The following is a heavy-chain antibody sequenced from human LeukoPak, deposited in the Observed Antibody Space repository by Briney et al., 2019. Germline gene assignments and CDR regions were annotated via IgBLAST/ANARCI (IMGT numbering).Heavy chain of an antibody. Sequence: PSETLSLTCAVYGGSFSGYYWSWIRQPPGKGLEWIGEINHSGSTNYNPSLKSRITISLDTSKNQFSLNLSSVTAADTAVYYCARGLMRIYDSSGQITLGWFDPWGQGTLVTVSS. J-gene: IGHJ5*02. D-gene: IGHD3-22*01. CDR2: INHSGST. CDR1: GGSFSGYY. V-gene: IGHV4-34*01. CDR3: ARGLMRIYDSSGQITLGWFDP.